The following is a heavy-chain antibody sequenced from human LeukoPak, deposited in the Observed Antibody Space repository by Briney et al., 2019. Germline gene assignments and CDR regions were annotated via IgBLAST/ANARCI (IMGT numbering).Heavy chain of an antibody. CDR2: IIPILGIA. CDR1: GGTFSSYA. CDR3: ARQSGTYSGYEIPRLYGMDV. D-gene: IGHD5-12*01. J-gene: IGHJ6*02. V-gene: IGHV1-69*04. Sequence: ASVKVSCKASGGTFSSYAISWVRQAPGQGLEWMGRIIPILGIANYAQKFQGRVTITADKSTSTAYMELSSLRSEDTAVYYCARQSGTYSGYEIPRLYGMDVWGQGTTVTVSS.